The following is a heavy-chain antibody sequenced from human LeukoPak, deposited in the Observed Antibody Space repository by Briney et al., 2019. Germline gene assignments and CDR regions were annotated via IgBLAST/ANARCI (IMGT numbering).Heavy chain of an antibody. CDR1: GFTFSSYS. J-gene: IGHJ6*03. Sequence: GGSLRLSCAASGFTFSSYSMNWARQAPGKGLEWVSYISYSSSTIYYADSVKGRFTISRDNGKNSLYLQMNSLRAEDTAVYYCATGPRGTIDYMDVWGKGTTVTVSS. CDR3: ATGPRGTIDYMDV. D-gene: IGHD3-3*01. CDR2: ISYSSSTI. V-gene: IGHV3-48*01.